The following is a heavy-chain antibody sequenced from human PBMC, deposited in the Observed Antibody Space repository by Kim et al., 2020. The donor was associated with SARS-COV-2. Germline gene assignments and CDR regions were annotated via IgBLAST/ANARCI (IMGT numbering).Heavy chain of an antibody. V-gene: IGHV3-23*01. CDR3: VKNSGIRIYSGLGV. Sequence: GGSLRLSCAASGFSFSSYAMSWVRQAPGKGLEWVSSLSTNGDNTYYADSVKGRFTISRDNSRNTLNLQMNSLRAEDTAVYYCVKNSGIRIYSGLGVWGQG. J-gene: IGHJ6*02. CDR1: GFSFSSYA. CDR2: LSTNGDNT. D-gene: IGHD1-26*01.